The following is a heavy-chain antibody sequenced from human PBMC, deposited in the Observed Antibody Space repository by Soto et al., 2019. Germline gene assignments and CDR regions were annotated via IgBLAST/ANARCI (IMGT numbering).Heavy chain of an antibody. Sequence: NPSETLSLTCAVYSGSFSGYYYSWIRQSPGKGLEWIGEITHGGSTTYSPSLKSRVTMSLDTSKNQFSLNMTSMTAADTAVYYCARGRLFLTTSGLAITYFDYWGQGTLVTVSS. CDR3: ARGRLFLTTSGLAITYFDY. V-gene: IGHV4-34*01. CDR1: SGSFSGYY. J-gene: IGHJ4*02. CDR2: ITHGGST. D-gene: IGHD3-3*01.